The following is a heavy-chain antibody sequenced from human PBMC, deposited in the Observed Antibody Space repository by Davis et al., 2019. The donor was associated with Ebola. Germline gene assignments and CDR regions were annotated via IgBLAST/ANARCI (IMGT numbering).Heavy chain of an antibody. CDR1: GYTFTSYY. CDR3: ARELWFGHSYYYYYGMDV. CDR2: ISAYNGNT. Sequence: ASVKVSCKASGYTFTSYYMHWVRQAPGQGLEWMGWISAYNGNTNYAQKLQGRVTMTTDTSTSTAYMELRSLRSDDTAVYYCARELWFGHSYYYYYGMDVWGQGTTVTVSS. D-gene: IGHD3-10*01. J-gene: IGHJ6*02. V-gene: IGHV1-18*04.